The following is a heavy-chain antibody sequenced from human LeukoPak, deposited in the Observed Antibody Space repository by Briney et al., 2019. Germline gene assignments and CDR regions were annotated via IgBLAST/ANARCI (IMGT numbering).Heavy chain of an antibody. D-gene: IGHD2-2*01. V-gene: IGHV4-39*01. J-gene: IGHJ3*02. Sequence: SETLSLTCTVSGGSISSSSYYWGWIRQPPGKGLEWIGSIYYSESTYYNPSLKSRVTISVDTSKNQFSLKLSSVTAADTAVYYCASPGYCSSTSCSNAFDIWGQGTMVTVSS. CDR1: GGSISSSSYY. CDR2: IYYSEST. CDR3: ASPGYCSSTSCSNAFDI.